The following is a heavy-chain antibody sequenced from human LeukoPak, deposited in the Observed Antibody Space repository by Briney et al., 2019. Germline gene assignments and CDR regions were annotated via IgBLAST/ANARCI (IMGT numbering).Heavy chain of an antibody. J-gene: IGHJ4*02. V-gene: IGHV3-23*01. CDR2: ISGSGGST. D-gene: IGHD6-19*01. CDR3: ASLDSSGWYYFDY. Sequence: PGGSLRLSCAASGFTLSSYAMSWVRQAPGKGLEWVSAISGSGGSTYYADSVKGRFTISRDNSKNTLYLQMNSLRAEDTAVYYCASLDSSGWYYFDYWGQGTLVTVSS. CDR1: GFTLSSYA.